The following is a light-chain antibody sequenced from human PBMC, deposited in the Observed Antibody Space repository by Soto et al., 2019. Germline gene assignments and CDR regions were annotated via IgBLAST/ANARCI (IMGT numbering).Light chain of an antibody. CDR3: AAWDDSRNGPV. J-gene: IGLJ3*02. Sequence: QSVLTQPPSASRTPGQRVTISCSGSSSNIGSNTVNWYQQLPGTAPKLLIYSNNQRPSGVPDRFSGSKSGTSASLAISGLQSEDEADYYCAAWDDSRNGPVFGGGTKLTVL. V-gene: IGLV1-44*01. CDR2: SNN. CDR1: SSNIGSNT.